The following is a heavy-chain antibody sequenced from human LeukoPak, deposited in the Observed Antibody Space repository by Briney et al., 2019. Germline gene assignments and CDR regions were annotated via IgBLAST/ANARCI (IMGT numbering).Heavy chain of an antibody. J-gene: IGHJ4*02. Sequence: LTGGSLRLSCAASGFTFSSYWMHWVRQAPGKGLVWVSRINSDGRSTSYADSVKGRFTISRDNAKNTLYLQMDSLRAEDTAMYYCARGTGSYYSLGYWGQGTLVTVSS. CDR2: INSDGRST. CDR3: ARGTGSYYSLGY. V-gene: IGHV3-74*01. D-gene: IGHD1-26*01. CDR1: GFTFSSYW.